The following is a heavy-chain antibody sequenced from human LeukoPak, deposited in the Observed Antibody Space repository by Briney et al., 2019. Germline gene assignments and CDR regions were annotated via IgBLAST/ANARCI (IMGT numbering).Heavy chain of an antibody. CDR2: IYYGGST. Sequence: SETMSLTCSVSGVSISSSAYYWGWVRQPPGKGLEWIGSIYYGGSTYYNPSLRSRVTISVDTSKNQFSLNLYSVTAADTAVYYCARHDGTISLNGFDPWGQGSLVIDSS. D-gene: IGHD3-3*01. CDR1: GVSISSSAYY. CDR3: ARHDGTISLNGFDP. V-gene: IGHV4-39*01. J-gene: IGHJ5*02.